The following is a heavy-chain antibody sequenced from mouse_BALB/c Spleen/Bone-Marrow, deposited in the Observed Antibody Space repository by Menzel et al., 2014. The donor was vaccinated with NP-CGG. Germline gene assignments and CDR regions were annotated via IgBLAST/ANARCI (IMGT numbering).Heavy chain of an antibody. Sequence: VQLQQSGPELVKPGASVKISCKASEYTFTDYNMHWVKQSHGKSPEWIGYIYPYSGGTGYNQKFKSKATLTVDDSSFTAYMELRSLTTEDSAVYYCARSGIPYAMDYWGQGTSVTVSS. V-gene: IGHV1S29*02. CDR1: EYTFTDYN. CDR2: IYPYSGGT. J-gene: IGHJ4*01. CDR3: ARSGIPYAMDY. D-gene: IGHD5-2*01.